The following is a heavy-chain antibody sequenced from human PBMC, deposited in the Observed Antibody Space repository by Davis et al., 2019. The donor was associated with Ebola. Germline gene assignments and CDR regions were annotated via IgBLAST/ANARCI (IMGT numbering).Heavy chain of an antibody. J-gene: IGHJ6*02. V-gene: IGHV1-18*03. CDR2: ISAYSGNT. CDR1: GYTFTSYG. CDR3: AREGRHDYGDIRVQRHGMDV. Sequence: ASVKVSCKASGYTFTSYGISWVRQAPGQGLEWMGWISAYSGNTNYAQKLQGRVTMTTDTSTSTAYMELRSLRSDDMAVYYCAREGRHDYGDIRVQRHGMDVWGQGTTVTVSS. D-gene: IGHD4-17*01.